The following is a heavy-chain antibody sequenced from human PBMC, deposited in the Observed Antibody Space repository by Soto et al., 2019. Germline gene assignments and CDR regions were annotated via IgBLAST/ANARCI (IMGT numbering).Heavy chain of an antibody. Sequence: QVQLVQSGAEVKKPGSSVKVSCKASGGTFSSYAISWVRQAPGQGLEWMGGIIPIFGTANYAQKFQGRVTITADESTSTAYMAPSSLRSEDTAVYYCAKRAPEHADPLGEFKDWCQGTLVTVSS. CDR1: GGTFSSYA. CDR3: AKRAPEHADPLGEFKD. V-gene: IGHV1-69*01. J-gene: IGHJ4*02. CDR2: IIPIFGTA. D-gene: IGHD3-10*01.